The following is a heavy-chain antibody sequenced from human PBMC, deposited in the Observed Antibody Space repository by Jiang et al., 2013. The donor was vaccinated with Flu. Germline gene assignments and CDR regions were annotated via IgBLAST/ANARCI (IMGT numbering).Heavy chain of an antibody. D-gene: IGHD2-15*01. CDR1: GFSLSTSGVG. Sequence: KPTQTLTLTCTFSGFSLSTSGVGVGWIRQPPGKALEWLALIYWNDDRRYSPSLKSRLTITKDTSKNQVVLTMTDMDPLDTSTYYCARARCGGSCYDSWGQGTLVTVSS. V-gene: IGHV2-5*01. CDR3: ARARCGGSCYDS. J-gene: IGHJ4*02. CDR2: IYWNDDR.